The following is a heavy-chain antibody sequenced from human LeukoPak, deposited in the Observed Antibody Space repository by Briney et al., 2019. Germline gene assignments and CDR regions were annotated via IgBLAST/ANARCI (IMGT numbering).Heavy chain of an antibody. CDR2: ISDDFGT. CDR3: ARGNSGHCTGATCYALDY. CDR1: GFTFSSYA. Sequence: GGSLRLSCAASGFTFSSYAMSFLRRAPGKGLEWVSAISDDFGTYHSDSVKGRFTISRDNSRNTLYLQMTSLRAEDTAVYYCARGNSGHCTGATCYALDYWGQGTLVTVSS. V-gene: IGHV3-23*01. J-gene: IGHJ4*02. D-gene: IGHD2-2*01.